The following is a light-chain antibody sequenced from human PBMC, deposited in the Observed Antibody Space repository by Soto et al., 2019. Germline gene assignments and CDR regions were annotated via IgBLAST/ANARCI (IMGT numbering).Light chain of an antibody. CDR2: STN. CDR3: VLYMGSGIYV. J-gene: IGLJ1*01. Sequence: TLWTQEQSFSVSPGPTLTLTSSLSSRSVSTSYYPSWYQQTPGQARRTLIYSTNTRSSGVPGRFSGYTLGNKAALTSTGAQADDDSDYYCVLYMGSGIYVFGTGTKVTVL. V-gene: IGLV8-61*01. CDR1: SRSVSTSYY.